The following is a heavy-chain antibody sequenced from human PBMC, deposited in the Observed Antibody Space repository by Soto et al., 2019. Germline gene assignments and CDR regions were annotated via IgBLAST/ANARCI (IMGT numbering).Heavy chain of an antibody. D-gene: IGHD5-12*01. CDR3: ARDDFVRAAATKDYYDGMDV. CDR2: IKQDGSEK. V-gene: IGHV3-7*01. CDR1: RETVKSSV. Sequence: GGSIELASASCRETVKSSVMTGSRQAPGKGLEWVANIKQDGSEKYYVDSVEGRFTISRDNAKNSLYLQMHSLRAEDTAVYYCARDDFVRAAATKDYYDGMDVWGQGTTVTVPS. J-gene: IGHJ6*02.